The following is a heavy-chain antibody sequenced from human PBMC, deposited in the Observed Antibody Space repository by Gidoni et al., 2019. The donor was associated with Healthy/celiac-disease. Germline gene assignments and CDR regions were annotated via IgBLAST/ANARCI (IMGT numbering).Heavy chain of an antibody. CDR1: GCTFSSYA. CDR2: IVPIFGTA. J-gene: IGHJ4*02. D-gene: IGHD2-15*01. CDR3: ARQLGYCSGGSCYHLFDD. Sequence: QVQLVQSGAEVKKPGSSVKVSCKASGCTFSSYAISWVRQATGQGLEWMGGIVPIFGTANSSQKFQGRVTITADESTSTAYMELSSLRSEDTAVYYCARQLGYCSGGSCYHLFDDWGQGTLVTVSS. V-gene: IGHV1-69*01.